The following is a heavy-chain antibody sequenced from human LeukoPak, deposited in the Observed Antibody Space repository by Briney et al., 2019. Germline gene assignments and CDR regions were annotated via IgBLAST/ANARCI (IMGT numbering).Heavy chain of an antibody. J-gene: IGHJ6*02. CDR3: ANRRVFSGYGMDV. D-gene: IGHD6-6*01. CDR2: INPNSGGT. Sequence: ASVKVSCKASGYTFTGYYMHWVRQAPGQGLEWMGWINPNSGGTNYAQKFQGRVTMTRDTSISTAYMELSRLRSDDTAVYYCANRRVFSGYGMDVWGQGTTVTVSS. CDR1: GYTFTGYY. V-gene: IGHV1-2*02.